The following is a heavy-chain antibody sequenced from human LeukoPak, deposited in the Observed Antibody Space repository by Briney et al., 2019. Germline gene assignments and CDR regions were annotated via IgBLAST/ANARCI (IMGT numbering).Heavy chain of an antibody. D-gene: IGHD2-15*01. CDR1: GYTFTSYA. Sequence: GASVKVSCKASGYTFTSYALNWVRQAPGQGLEWMGWIHTDTENPTYAQGFTGRFVFSLDRSVRTAYLQITSLKAEDTAVYYCARVGGYCSDGNCYPKYWGQGTLVTVSS. V-gene: IGHV7-4-1*02. CDR2: IHTDTENP. J-gene: IGHJ4*02. CDR3: ARVGGYCSDGNCYPKY.